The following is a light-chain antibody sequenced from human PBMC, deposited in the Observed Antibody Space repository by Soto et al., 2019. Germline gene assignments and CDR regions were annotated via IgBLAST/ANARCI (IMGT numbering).Light chain of an antibody. V-gene: IGKV3-20*01. CDR3: HQYGSSLWT. CDR2: GAS. J-gene: IGKJ1*01. Sequence: EIVLTQSPGTLSLSPGERATLSCRASQSVSSSYLAWYQQKPGQAPRLLIYGASSRATGIPDRFSGSGSGTDFTLTISRLEPEDLAVYYCHQYGSSLWTFGQGTNVEIK. CDR1: QSVSSSY.